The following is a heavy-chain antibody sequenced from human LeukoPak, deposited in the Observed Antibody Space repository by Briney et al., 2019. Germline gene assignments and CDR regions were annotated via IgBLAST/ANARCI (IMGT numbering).Heavy chain of an antibody. CDR2: ISGSDGGA. Sequence: GGSLRLSCAASGFTFSDYAMNWVRQAPGKGLEWVSVISGSDGGAHYSDSVKGRFTISRDNSKNTLFLQMSSLRAEDTAIYYCAKNVALGYCSSTSCPIDPWGQGTLVTVSS. D-gene: IGHD2-2*01. CDR1: GFTFSDYA. CDR3: AKNVALGYCSSTSCPIDP. V-gene: IGHV3-23*01. J-gene: IGHJ5*02.